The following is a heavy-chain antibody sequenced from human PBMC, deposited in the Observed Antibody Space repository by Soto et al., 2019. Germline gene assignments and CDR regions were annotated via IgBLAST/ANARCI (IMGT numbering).Heavy chain of an antibody. CDR3: ARDGQGSATETYDP. J-gene: IGHJ5*02. V-gene: IGHV1-18*01. CDR1: GYTFTTYG. Sequence: QVQLVQSGAEVKKPGASVKVSCKASGYTFTTYGISWVRQAPGQGLEWMGWISAYNGNTNYAQKLQGRVTMTTDTSRGTAYMEQRGLRSDDTGVYYCARDGQGSATETYDPWGQGTLVTVSS. CDR2: ISAYNGNT.